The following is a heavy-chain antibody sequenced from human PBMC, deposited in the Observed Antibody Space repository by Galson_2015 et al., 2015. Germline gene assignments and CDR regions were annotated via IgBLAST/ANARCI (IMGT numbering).Heavy chain of an antibody. CDR3: ARQYSSNWRIPEYFQA. Sequence: ETLSLTCTVSGASISSATYYWGWVRQPPGRGLEWIGNIYYRGTTYYNPSLKSRVTLSLDTSRNHFSLKLASVTAADTAVYYCARQYSSNWRIPEYFQAWGQGTLVTVSS. CDR1: GASISSATYY. CDR2: IYYRGTT. V-gene: IGHV4-39*01. J-gene: IGHJ1*01. D-gene: IGHD6-13*01.